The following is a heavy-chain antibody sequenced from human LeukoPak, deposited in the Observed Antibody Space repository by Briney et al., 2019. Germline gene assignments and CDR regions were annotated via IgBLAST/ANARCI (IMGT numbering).Heavy chain of an antibody. J-gene: IGHJ6*02. CDR1: GGSFSGYY. D-gene: IGHD6-13*01. Sequence: SETLSLTCAVYGGSFSGYYWSWIRQPPGKGLEWIGEINHSGSTNYNPSLKSRVTISVDTSKNQFSLKLSSVTAADTAVYYCARMGRQQEVYYYYGMDVWGQGTTVTVSS. CDR2: INHSGST. CDR3: ARMGRQQEVYYYYGMDV. V-gene: IGHV4-34*01.